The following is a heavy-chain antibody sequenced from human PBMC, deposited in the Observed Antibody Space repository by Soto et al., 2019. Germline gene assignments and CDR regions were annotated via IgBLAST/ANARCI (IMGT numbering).Heavy chain of an antibody. Sequence: GGSLRLSCAVSGFIFDDYAMHWVRQAPGKGLEWVSSISWNSGTIGYVDSVEGRFTISRDNAKNALYLQMSSLRTEDTAFYYCAKGSYSISSSGAFDIWGQGTMVTVSS. J-gene: IGHJ3*02. D-gene: IGHD6-6*01. CDR2: ISWNSGTI. V-gene: IGHV3-9*01. CDR1: GFIFDDYA. CDR3: AKGSYSISSSGAFDI.